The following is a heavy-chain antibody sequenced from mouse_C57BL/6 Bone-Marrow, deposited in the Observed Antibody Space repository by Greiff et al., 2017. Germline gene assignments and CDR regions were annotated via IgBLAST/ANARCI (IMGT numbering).Heavy chain of an antibody. CDR1: GYTFTSYW. D-gene: IGHD2-5*01. V-gene: IGHV1-64*01. CDR2: IHPNSGST. J-gene: IGHJ4*01. CDR3: AGSSHYSNYVGAIDY. Sequence: VQLQQPGAELVKPGASVKLSCKASGYTFTSYWMHWVKQRPGQGLEWIGMIHPNSGSTNYNEKFKSKATLTVDKSSSTAYMPLSSLTSEDSAVYYCAGSSHYSNYVGAIDYWGRGTSVTVSS.